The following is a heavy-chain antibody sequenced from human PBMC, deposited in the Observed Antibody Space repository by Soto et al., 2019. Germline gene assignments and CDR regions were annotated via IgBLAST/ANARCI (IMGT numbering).Heavy chain of an antibody. CDR3: ARGHLGITTTGTWYDFDY. V-gene: IGHV4-59*01. J-gene: IGHJ4*02. D-gene: IGHD2-15*01. CDR1: GDSISSYY. CDR2: IYYSGRT. Sequence: PSETLSLTCTVSGDSISSYYWTWIRQPPGKGLEYIGYIYYSGRTYYNPSLKSRVTISVDTSKNQFSLKLSSVTAADTAVYYCARGHLGITTTGTWYDFDYWGKGTLVTVSS.